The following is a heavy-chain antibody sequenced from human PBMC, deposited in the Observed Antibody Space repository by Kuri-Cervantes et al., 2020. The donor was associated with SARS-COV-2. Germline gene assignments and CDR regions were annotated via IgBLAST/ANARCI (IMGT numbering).Heavy chain of an antibody. CDR2: MSYDGSNI. CDR3: ATLFDSSGFMFDY. Sequence: GESLKIPCAASGFTFSDCSMHWVRQAPGKGLEWVAVMSYDGSNIYYADSVKGRFTISRDNSKNTLYLQMNSLRAEDTAIYYCATLFDSSGFMFDYWGQGTLVTVSS. CDR1: GFTFSDCS. V-gene: IGHV3-30*04. J-gene: IGHJ4*02. D-gene: IGHD3-22*01.